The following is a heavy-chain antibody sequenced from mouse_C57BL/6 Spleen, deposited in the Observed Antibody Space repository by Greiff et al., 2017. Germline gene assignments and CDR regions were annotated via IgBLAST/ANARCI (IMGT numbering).Heavy chain of an antibody. CDR3: ARYYYGRYYFDY. CDR1: GYTFTSYW. V-gene: IGHV1-55*01. CDR2: IYPGSGST. D-gene: IGHD1-1*01. J-gene: IGHJ2*01. Sequence: QVQLQQPGAELVKPGASVKMSCKASGYTFTSYWITWVKQRPGQGLEWIGDIYPGSGSTNYNEKFKSKATLTVDTSSSTAYMQLSSLTSEDSAAYYCARYYYGRYYFDYWGQGTTLTVSS.